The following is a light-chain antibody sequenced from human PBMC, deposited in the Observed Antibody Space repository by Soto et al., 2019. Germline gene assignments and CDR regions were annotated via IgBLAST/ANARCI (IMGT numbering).Light chain of an antibody. CDR3: SSYTSSSTRG. J-gene: IGLJ1*01. V-gene: IGLV2-14*03. Sequence: QSVLTQAASVSGAPGQSLTISCVGTSSDVGAYDFVSWYQQHPDKAPKLMIYEVSNRPSGVSNRFSGSKSVNTATLTISGLQAEDEADYYCSSYTSSSTRGFGTGTKVTVL. CDR2: EVS. CDR1: SSDVGAYDF.